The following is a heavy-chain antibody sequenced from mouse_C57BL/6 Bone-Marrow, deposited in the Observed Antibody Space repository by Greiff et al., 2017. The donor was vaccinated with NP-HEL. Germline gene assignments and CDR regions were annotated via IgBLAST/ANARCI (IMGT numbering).Heavy chain of an antibody. CDR2: INSDGGST. Sequence: EVQLVESGGGLVQPGESLKLSCESNEYEFPSHDMSWVRKTPEKRLELVAAINSDGGSTYYPDTMERRFIISRDNTKKTLYLQMSSLRSEDTALYYCASTMVTTEYYYAMDYWGQGTSVTVSS. CDR3: ASTMVTTEYYYAMDY. CDR1: EYEFPSHD. D-gene: IGHD2-2*01. J-gene: IGHJ4*01. V-gene: IGHV5-2*01.